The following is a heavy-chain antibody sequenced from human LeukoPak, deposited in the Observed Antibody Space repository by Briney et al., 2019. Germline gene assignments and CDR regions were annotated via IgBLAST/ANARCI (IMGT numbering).Heavy chain of an antibody. Sequence: ASVKVSCKASGYTFTGYYMHWVRQAPGQGLEWMGWINPNSGGTNYAQKFQGWVTMTRDTSISTAYMELSRLRSDDTAVYYCARTHGSYYNDGHGANAFDIWGQGTMVTVSS. CDR1: GYTFTGYY. J-gene: IGHJ3*02. CDR3: ARTHGSYYNDGHGANAFDI. CDR2: INPNSGGT. V-gene: IGHV1-2*04. D-gene: IGHD3-10*01.